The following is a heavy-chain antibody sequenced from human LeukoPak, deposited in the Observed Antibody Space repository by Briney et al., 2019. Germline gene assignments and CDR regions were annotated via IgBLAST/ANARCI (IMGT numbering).Heavy chain of an antibody. CDR2: INHSGST. J-gene: IGHJ3*01. D-gene: IGHD2-15*01. Sequence: SETLSLTCAVYGGSFSGYYWSWIRQPPGKGLEWIGEINHSGSTNYNPSLKSRVTISVDTSKNQFSLKLSSVTAADTAVYYCARDQDVVVLLGIIAYDANDLWGQGTMVTVSS. CDR3: ARDQDVVVLLGIIAYDANDL. CDR1: GGSFSGYY. V-gene: IGHV4-34*01.